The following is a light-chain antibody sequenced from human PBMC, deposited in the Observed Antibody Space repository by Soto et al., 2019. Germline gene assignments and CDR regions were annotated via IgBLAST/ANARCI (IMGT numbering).Light chain of an antibody. CDR1: QSVSSSY. CDR3: QQYDSSPF. V-gene: IGKV3-20*01. CDR2: GAS. J-gene: IGKJ2*01. Sequence: EILLTQSPGTLSLSPGERATLSCRASQSVSSSYLAWYQQKPGQAPRLLIYGASSRATGIPDRFSGSGSGTDFTLTISRLEPEDFAVYYCQQYDSSPFVGQGTKLEIK.